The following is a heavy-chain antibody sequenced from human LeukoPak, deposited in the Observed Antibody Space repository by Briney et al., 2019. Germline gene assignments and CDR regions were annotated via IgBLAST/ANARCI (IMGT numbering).Heavy chain of an antibody. Sequence: GGSLRLSCAASGFTFSSYWMSWVRQAPGKGLEWVANIKQDGSEKYYVDSVKGRFTISRDNAKNSLYLQMNSLRAEGTAVYYCARVQTYYYDSSGYSPSDYWGQGTLVTVSS. CDR1: GFTFSSYW. J-gene: IGHJ4*02. D-gene: IGHD3-22*01. CDR3: ARVQTYYYDSSGYSPSDY. CDR2: IKQDGSEK. V-gene: IGHV3-7*01.